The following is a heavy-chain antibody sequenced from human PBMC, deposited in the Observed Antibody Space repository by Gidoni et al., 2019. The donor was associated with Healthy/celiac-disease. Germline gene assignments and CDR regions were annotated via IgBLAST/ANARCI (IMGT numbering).Heavy chain of an antibody. CDR3: AREGNTMIVVGDAFDI. CDR2: ISSSSSYI. V-gene: IGHV3-21*01. Sequence: EVQLVESGGGLVKPGGSLRLSCAASGFTFSSYSMNWVRQAPGKGLEWVSSISSSSSYIYYADSVKGRFTISRDNAKNSLYLQMNSLRAEDTAVYYCAREGNTMIVVGDAFDIWGQGTMVTVSS. CDR1: GFTFSSYS. J-gene: IGHJ3*02. D-gene: IGHD3-22*01.